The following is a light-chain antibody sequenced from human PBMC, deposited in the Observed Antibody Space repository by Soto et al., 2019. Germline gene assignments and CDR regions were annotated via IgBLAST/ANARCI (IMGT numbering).Light chain of an antibody. J-gene: IGKJ4*01. V-gene: IGKV3-11*01. CDR1: QSVSRY. Sequence: EIVLTQSPATLSLSPGERATLSCRASQSVSRYVAWYQQKPGQAPRLLIYDASKRAPGIPVRFSGSGSGTDFTLTISSLDPEDSAIYYCQQRSNWPPEVTFGGGTNVDIK. CDR2: DAS. CDR3: QQRSNWPPEVT.